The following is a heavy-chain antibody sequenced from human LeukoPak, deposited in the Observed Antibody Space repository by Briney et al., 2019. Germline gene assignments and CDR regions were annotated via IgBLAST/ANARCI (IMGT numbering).Heavy chain of an antibody. Sequence: NPSQTLSLTCTVSGGSISSGGYYWSWIRQPPGKGLEWIGYIYHSGSTYYNPSLKSRVTISVDTSKNQFPLKLSSVTAADTAVYYCAREYSNGPPEDWGQGTLVTVSS. CDR1: GGSISSGGYY. CDR2: IYHSGST. J-gene: IGHJ4*02. CDR3: AREYSNGPPED. V-gene: IGHV4-30-2*01. D-gene: IGHD4-11*01.